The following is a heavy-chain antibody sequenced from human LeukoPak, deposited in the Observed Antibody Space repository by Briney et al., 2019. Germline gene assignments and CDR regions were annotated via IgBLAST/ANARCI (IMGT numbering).Heavy chain of an antibody. CDR3: AKPSIPARPFLTYLYYYLDV. D-gene: IGHD6-6*01. Sequence: PGGSLRLSCVASEFTFSRFAMSWVRQAPGRGLEWISSVSGTGDKTHYTDSVKGRFTISRDNSKNTLYLHMSALKAADTAVYYCAKPSIPARPFLTYLYYYLDVWGEGTTFIVSS. CDR2: VSGTGDKT. J-gene: IGHJ6*03. CDR1: EFTFSRFA. V-gene: IGHV3-23*01.